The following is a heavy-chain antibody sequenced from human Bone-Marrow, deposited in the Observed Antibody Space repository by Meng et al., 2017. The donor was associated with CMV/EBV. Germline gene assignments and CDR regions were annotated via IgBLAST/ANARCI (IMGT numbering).Heavy chain of an antibody. CDR3: TTLFYGSGFRPPFDP. CDR1: FTFSNDG. CDR2: IKSKTDGGTR. Sequence: FTFSNDGMNWVRQVPGKGLEWVGRIKSKTDGGTRDNAAPVKGRFTISRDDSKNTLYLQMNSLKIEDTAVYYCTTLFYGSGFRPPFDPWGQGTLVTVSS. J-gene: IGHJ5*02. D-gene: IGHD3-10*01. V-gene: IGHV3-15*07.